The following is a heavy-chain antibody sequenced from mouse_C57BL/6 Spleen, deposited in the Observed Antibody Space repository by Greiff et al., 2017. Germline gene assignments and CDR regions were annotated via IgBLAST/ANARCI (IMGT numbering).Heavy chain of an antibody. Sequence: VQLVESGPGLVKPSQSLSLTCSVTGYSITSGYYWNWIRQFPGNKLEWMGYISYDGSNNYNPSLKNRISITRDTSKNQFFLKLNSVTTEDTATYYCARGITTVVANYFDYWGQGTTLTVSS. CDR3: ARGITTVVANYFDY. CDR2: ISYDGSN. J-gene: IGHJ2*01. D-gene: IGHD1-1*01. CDR1: GYSITSGYY. V-gene: IGHV3-6*01.